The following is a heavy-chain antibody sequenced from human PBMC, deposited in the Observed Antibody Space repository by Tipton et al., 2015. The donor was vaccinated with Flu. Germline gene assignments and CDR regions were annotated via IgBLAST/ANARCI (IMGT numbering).Heavy chain of an antibody. Sequence: LRLSCTVSGGSISSSRHYWGWIRQPPGRGLEWIGTIFYSGSTFYNPSLKSRVTISVDAAKNQFSLKLSSVTAADTAVYYCARHFFSSTGYYYFASWGQGALVTVSS. V-gene: IGHV4-39*01. CDR2: IFYSGST. CDR1: GGSISSSRHY. J-gene: IGHJ4*02. CDR3: ARHFFSSTGYYYFAS. D-gene: IGHD2-8*02.